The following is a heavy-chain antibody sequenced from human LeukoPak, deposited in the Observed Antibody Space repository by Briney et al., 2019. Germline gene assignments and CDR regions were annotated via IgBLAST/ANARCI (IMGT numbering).Heavy chain of an antibody. Sequence: PSETLSLTCTVSGGSISSYYWSWIRQPAGKGLEWIGRIYTSGSTNCNPSLKSRVTISIDKSKNQFSLKLSSVTAADTAVYYCARRSSGSYSFDYWGQGTLVTVSS. CDR1: GGSISSYY. CDR3: ARRSSGSYSFDY. CDR2: IYTSGST. J-gene: IGHJ4*02. V-gene: IGHV4-4*07. D-gene: IGHD6-19*01.